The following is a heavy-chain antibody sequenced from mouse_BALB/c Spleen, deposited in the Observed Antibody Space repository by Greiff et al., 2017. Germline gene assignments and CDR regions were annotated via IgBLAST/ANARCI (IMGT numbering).Heavy chain of an antibody. V-gene: IGHV1S81*02. J-gene: IGHJ4*01. CDR1: GYTFTSYY. CDR3: TRLGCGDY. D-gene: IGHD4-1*01. CDR2: INPSNGGT. Sequence: QVQLQQSGAELVKPGASVKLSCKASGYTFTSYYMYWVKQRPGQGLEWIGEINPSNGGTNFNEKFKSKATLTVDKSSSTAYMQLSSLTSEDSAVYYCTRLGCGDYWGQGTSVTVSS.